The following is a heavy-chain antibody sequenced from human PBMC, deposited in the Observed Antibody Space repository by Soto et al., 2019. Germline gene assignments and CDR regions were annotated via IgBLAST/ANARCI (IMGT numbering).Heavy chain of an antibody. CDR3: ARERGAAAGTVDGGWFDP. CDR1: GGSISSGDYY. D-gene: IGHD6-13*01. Sequence: QVQLQESGPGLVKPSQTLSLTCTVSGGSISSGDYYWSWIRQPPGKGLEWIGYIYYSGSTYYNPSLKSRVTISVDTSKNQFSLKLSSVTAADTAVYYCARERGAAAGTVDGGWFDPWGQGTLVTVSS. V-gene: IGHV4-30-4*01. CDR2: IYYSGST. J-gene: IGHJ5*02.